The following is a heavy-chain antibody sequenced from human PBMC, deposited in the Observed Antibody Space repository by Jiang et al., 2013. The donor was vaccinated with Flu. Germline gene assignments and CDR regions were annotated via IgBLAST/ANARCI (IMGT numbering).Heavy chain of an antibody. J-gene: IGHJ4*02. D-gene: IGHD6-19*01. CDR3: ARVIAVAGLYYFDY. Sequence: QKFQGRVTITADESTSTAYMELSSLRSEDTAVYYCARVIAVAGLYYFDYWGQGTLVTVSS. V-gene: IGHV1-69*01.